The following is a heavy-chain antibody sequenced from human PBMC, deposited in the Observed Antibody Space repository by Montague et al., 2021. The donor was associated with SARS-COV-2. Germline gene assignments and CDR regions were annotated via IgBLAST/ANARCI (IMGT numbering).Heavy chain of an antibody. J-gene: IGHJ3*02. CDR3: ARPLARGVPKAFDI. CDR1: GGSITRNYY. Sequence: SETLSLTCTVSGGSITRNYYCGWLRQPPGKVLEWVGINHYSGTTXINPSLERRVTISVDASKNQFSLNLTSVTAADTAVYYCARPLARGVPKAFDIWGQGALVIVSS. D-gene: IGHD3-10*01. CDR2: NHYSGTT. V-gene: IGHV4-39*01.